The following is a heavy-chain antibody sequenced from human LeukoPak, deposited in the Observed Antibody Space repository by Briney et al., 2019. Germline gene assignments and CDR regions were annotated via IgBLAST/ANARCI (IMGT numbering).Heavy chain of an antibody. J-gene: IGHJ6*03. V-gene: IGHV3-30-3*01. CDR3: ARDRGSSWVYYYYMDV. D-gene: IGHD6-13*01. CDR2: MSYDGSNK. CDR1: RFTFSSFA. Sequence: QPGGSLRLSCAASRFTFSSFAMHWVRQAPGKGLEWVAVMSYDGSNKNYADSVKGRFTISRDNSKNTLYLLMNSLRPEDTAVYYCARDRGSSWVYYYYMDVWGKGTTVTVSS.